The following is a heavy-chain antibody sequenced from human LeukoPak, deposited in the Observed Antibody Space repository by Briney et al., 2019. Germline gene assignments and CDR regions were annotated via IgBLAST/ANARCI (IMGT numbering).Heavy chain of an antibody. V-gene: IGHV3-23*01. D-gene: IGHD3-3*01. CDR2: ISGSGGST. Sequence: GGSLRLSCVASGFTFSTYAMSWVRQAPGKGLEWVSTISGSGGSTYYADSVKGRFTISRDNSKNTLYLQMNSLRADDTAVYYCAKSPLRTRILLDYWSQGTLVTVSS. CDR3: AKSPLRTRILLDY. J-gene: IGHJ4*02. CDR1: GFTFSTYA.